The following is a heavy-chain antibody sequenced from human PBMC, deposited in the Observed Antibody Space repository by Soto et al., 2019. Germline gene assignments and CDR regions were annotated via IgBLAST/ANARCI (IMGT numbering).Heavy chain of an antibody. Sequence: QVHLQESGPGLVKPSETLSLTCTVSGGSISSFDWSWFRQPPGKGLEWIGFINYSGSTNYNPSLKSRVTNSIDPSKNLFSLKLSSVTAADTAVYYCARSITGTTPKGLLELYAVDPWGQGTLVTVSS. CDR2: INYSGST. CDR1: GGSISSFD. V-gene: IGHV4-59*01. J-gene: IGHJ5*02. D-gene: IGHD1-20*01. CDR3: ARSITGTTPKGLLELYAVDP.